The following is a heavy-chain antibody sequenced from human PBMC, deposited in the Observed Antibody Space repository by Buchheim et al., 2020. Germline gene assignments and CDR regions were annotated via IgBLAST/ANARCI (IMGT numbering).Heavy chain of an antibody. CDR2: ISSSSSTI. CDR1: GFTFSSYS. Sequence: EVQLVESGGGLVQPGGSLRLSCAASGFTFSSYSMNWVRQAPGKGLEWVSYISSSSSTIYYADSVKGRFTISRDNAKNSLYLQMNSLRAEDTAVYYCARDARTLDDYGDFDYWGQGTL. V-gene: IGHV3-48*01. D-gene: IGHD4-17*01. J-gene: IGHJ4*02. CDR3: ARDARTLDDYGDFDY.